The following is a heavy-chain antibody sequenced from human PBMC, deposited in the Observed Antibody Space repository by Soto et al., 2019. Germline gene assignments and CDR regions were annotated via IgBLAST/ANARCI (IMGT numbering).Heavy chain of an antibody. V-gene: IGHV1-69*13. CDR2: IIPMFDTL. D-gene: IGHD2-15*01. Sequence: ASVKVSCKASGGTFSSDSFSWVRQAPGQGLEWMGGIIPMFDTLIYAQKFQDRVTITADESTSTAYMQLSSLRSGDTAVYYCARSGGLDRDFNYWGQGSLVTVS. J-gene: IGHJ4*02. CDR3: ARSGGLDRDFNY. CDR1: GGTFSSDS.